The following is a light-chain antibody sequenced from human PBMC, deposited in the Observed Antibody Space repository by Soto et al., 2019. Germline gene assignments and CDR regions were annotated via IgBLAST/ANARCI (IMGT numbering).Light chain of an antibody. CDR3: QQYGSSPMYT. CDR2: GAS. J-gene: IGKJ2*01. V-gene: IGKV3-20*01. CDR1: QSVSSSY. Sequence: EIVLTQSPGTLSLSPGERATLSCRASQSVSSSYLAWYQQKPGQAPRLLIYGASRRATGIPDRFSGSGSGTDFTLTISRLEPEDFAVYYCQQYGSSPMYTFGQGTRPDIK.